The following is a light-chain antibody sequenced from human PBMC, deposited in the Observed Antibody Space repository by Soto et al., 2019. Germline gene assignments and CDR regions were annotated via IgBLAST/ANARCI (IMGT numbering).Light chain of an antibody. CDR2: GAS. Sequence: EIVLTQSPVTLSLSPGKRPTPACSPSLTVSSSYFARYQQKPGQAPRHLIYGASTRATGRPDRFSASGSGTDFTLTISRLEPEDFAVYYCQQSSNWITFGQGTRLEIK. V-gene: IGKV3D-20*02. CDR3: QQSSNWIT. J-gene: IGKJ5*01. CDR1: LTVSSSY.